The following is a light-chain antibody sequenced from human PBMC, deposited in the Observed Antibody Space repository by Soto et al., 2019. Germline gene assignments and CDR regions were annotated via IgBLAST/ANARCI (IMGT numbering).Light chain of an antibody. CDR2: DAS. CDR3: LQHNSYPYT. Sequence: DIQMTQSPSSLSASVGDRVTITCRASQGIRNDLAWYQQKLGKAPKSLIYDASSLQSGVPSRFSGSGSGTEFTLTISSLQPEDFANYYCLQHNSYPYTFGQGTKLEIK. V-gene: IGKV1-17*01. CDR1: QGIRND. J-gene: IGKJ2*01.